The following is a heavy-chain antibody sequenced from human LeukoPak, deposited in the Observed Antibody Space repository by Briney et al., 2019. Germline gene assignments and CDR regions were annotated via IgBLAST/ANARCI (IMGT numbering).Heavy chain of an antibody. Sequence: GGSLRLSCAAPGFTFSSYAMSWVRQAPGKGVEWVSSISGSGGYTYYADSVKGRFTISRDNSKNTLYLQMNSLRAEDTAVYYCAKGSHSSAWYYFDYWGRGTLVTVSS. CDR3: AKGSHSSAWYYFDY. D-gene: IGHD6-19*01. V-gene: IGHV3-23*01. J-gene: IGHJ4*02. CDR1: GFTFSSYA. CDR2: ISGSGGYT.